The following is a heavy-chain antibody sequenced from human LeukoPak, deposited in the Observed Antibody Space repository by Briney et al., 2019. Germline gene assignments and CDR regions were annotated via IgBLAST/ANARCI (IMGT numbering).Heavy chain of an antibody. J-gene: IGHJ4*02. CDR3: VSYSRVPGTYHLPY. Sequence: SETLSLTCAVYGGSFSGYYWSWIRQPPGKGLEWTGEINHSGSTNYNPSLKSRVTISVDKSRNRFSLRLTSVTAADTAIYYCVSYSRVPGTYHLPYWGQGTLVTVSS. V-gene: IGHV4-34*01. D-gene: IGHD1-14*01. CDR1: GGSFSGYY. CDR2: INHSGST.